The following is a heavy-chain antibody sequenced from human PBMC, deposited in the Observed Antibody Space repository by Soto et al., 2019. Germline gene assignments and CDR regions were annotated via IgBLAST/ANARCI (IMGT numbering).Heavy chain of an antibody. J-gene: IGHJ5*02. CDR3: ARELGSGSWYLQP. CDR1: GGTFSSYA. V-gene: IGHV1-69*01. CDR2: IIPIFGTA. D-gene: IGHD6-13*01. Sequence: QVQLVQSGAEAKKPASSVKVSCKSSGGTFSSYAISWVRQAPGHGLEWMGGIIPIFGTANYAQKFQGRVTITADESTSTAYMELSSLRSEHTAVYYCARELGSGSWYLQPWGQGTLVTVSS.